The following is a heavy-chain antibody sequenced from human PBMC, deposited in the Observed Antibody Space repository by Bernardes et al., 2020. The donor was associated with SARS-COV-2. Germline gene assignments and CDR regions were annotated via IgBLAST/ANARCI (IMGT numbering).Heavy chain of an antibody. CDR3: WVRVETGGIVFDH. Sequence: ASVKVSCTASGYSFSTHDMNWVRQAPGQGLEWVGWISPHSANTTYAQNLQGRVSMTTDASARTGYMELRSLRSDDTAVYYCWVRVETGGIVFDHWGQGTLVTVSP. D-gene: IGHD1-26*01. CDR1: GYSFSTHD. CDR2: ISPHSANT. V-gene: IGHV1-18*04. J-gene: IGHJ4*02.